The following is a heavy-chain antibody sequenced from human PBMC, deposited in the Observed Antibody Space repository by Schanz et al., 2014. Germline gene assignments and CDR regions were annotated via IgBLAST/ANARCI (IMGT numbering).Heavy chain of an antibody. Sequence: EVQLVESGGGVVQPGRSLRLSCAASGFTFSSYSMNWVRQAPGKGLEWVSSVSGTSIYIYYADSVKGRFTISRDNAENSLYLQMNSLRAEDTAVYYCARVRAAHPYYYGMDVWGQGTTVTVSS. V-gene: IGHV3-21*01. CDR2: VSGTSIYI. D-gene: IGHD6-6*01. CDR1: GFTFSSYS. CDR3: ARVRAAHPYYYGMDV. J-gene: IGHJ6*02.